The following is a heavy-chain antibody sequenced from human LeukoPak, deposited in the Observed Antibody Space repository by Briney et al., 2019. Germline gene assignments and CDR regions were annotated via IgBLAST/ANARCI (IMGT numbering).Heavy chain of an antibody. CDR1: GFTFSSYT. CDR2: ITTSDGNT. V-gene: IGHV3-23*01. Sequence: GGSLRLSCAASGFTFSSYTMSWVRQAPGKGLEWVSTITTSDGNTYYADSVKGRFTVSRDNSKNTLYLQMNSLRDEDTAVYYCARDRGGSGSASDYWGQGTLVTVSS. CDR3: ARDRGGSGSASDY. J-gene: IGHJ4*02. D-gene: IGHD1-26*01.